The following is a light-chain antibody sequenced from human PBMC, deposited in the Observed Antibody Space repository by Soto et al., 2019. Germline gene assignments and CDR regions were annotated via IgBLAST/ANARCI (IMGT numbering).Light chain of an antibody. J-gene: IGKJ1*01. CDR3: QQYNSYSA. CDR1: QSISSY. V-gene: IGKV1-5*01. CDR2: DAS. Sequence: DIQMTHAPSSLSASVLYRVTITFRASQSISSYLNWYQQKPGKAPKLLIYDASSLESGVPSRFSGSGSGTEFTLTISSLQPDDFATYYCQQYNSYSAFGQGTKVDIK.